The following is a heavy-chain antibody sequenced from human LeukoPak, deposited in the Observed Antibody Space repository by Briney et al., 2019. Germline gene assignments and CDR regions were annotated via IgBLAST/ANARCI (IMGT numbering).Heavy chain of an antibody. CDR2: IYPGDSDT. CDR3: ARQNFPYGDYVGSAFDI. J-gene: IGHJ3*02. Sequence: GESLKISCKGSGYSFTSYWIGWVRQMPGKGLEWMGIIYPGDSDTRYSPSFQGQVTISADKSISTAYLQWSSLKASDTAMYYCARQNFPYGDYVGSAFDIWGQGTMVTVSS. D-gene: IGHD4-17*01. V-gene: IGHV5-51*01. CDR1: GYSFTSYW.